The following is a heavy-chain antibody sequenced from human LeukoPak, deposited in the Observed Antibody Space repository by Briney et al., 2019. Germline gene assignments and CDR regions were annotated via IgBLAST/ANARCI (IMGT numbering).Heavy chain of an antibody. CDR1: GYTFTSYD. J-gene: IGHJ6*03. V-gene: IGHV1-2*02. CDR2: INPKSSGT. Sequence: GASVKVSCKASGYTFTSYDINWVRQAPGQGLEWMGWINPKSSGTNYAQKFQDRVTMTSDTSISTAYMELMRLRSDDTAVYYCARVFDTYYMDVWGKGTTVTVSS. CDR3: ARVFDTYYMDV.